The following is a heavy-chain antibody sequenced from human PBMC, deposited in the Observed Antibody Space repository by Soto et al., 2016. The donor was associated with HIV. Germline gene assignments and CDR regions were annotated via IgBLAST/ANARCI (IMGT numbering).Heavy chain of an antibody. CDR3: ARTDLLANSGYEPPDAFDI. J-gene: IGHJ3*02. CDR1: GFPFSDYY. V-gene: IGHV3-11*05. Sequence: VQLVESGGGLVKPGGSLRLSCVASGFPFSDYYFSWIRQAPGKGLEWISYITSTGVYTKYADSVKGRFTISRDNAKNSVYLQMNSLRADDTAVYYCARTDLLANSGYEPPDAFDIWGQGTMVAVSS. D-gene: IGHD5-12*01. CDR2: ITSTGVYT.